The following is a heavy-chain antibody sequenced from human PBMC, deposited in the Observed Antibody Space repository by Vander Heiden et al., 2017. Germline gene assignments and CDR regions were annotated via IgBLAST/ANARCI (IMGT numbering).Heavy chain of an antibody. Sequence: EVQLLESGGGLVQPGGSLGLPCAASGSTFSSYAMSWVRQAPGKGLEWVAAISGSGGSTYYADSVKGRFTISRDNSKNTLYLQMNSLRAEDTAVYYCARELELSLPHFDYWGQGTLVTVSS. V-gene: IGHV3-23*01. D-gene: IGHD1-7*01. J-gene: IGHJ4*02. CDR1: GSTFSSYA. CDR2: ISGSGGST. CDR3: ARELELSLPHFDY.